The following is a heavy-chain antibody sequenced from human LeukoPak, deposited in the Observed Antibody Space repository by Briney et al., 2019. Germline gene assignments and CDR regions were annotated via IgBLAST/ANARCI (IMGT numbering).Heavy chain of an antibody. CDR3: AKSVYSSSWFAGDYFDY. D-gene: IGHD6-13*01. J-gene: IGHJ4*02. Sequence: GGSLRLXCAASGFTFSSYAMSWVRQAPGKELEWVSAISGSGGSTYYADSVKGRFTISRDNSKNTLYLQMNSLRAEDTAVYYCAKSVYSSSWFAGDYFDYWGQGTLVTVSS. V-gene: IGHV3-23*01. CDR2: ISGSGGST. CDR1: GFTFSSYA.